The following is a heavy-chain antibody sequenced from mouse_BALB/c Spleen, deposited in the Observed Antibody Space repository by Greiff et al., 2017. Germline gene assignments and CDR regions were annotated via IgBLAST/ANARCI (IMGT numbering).Heavy chain of an antibody. CDR1: GYSFTSYY. CDR2: IFPGSGNT. D-gene: IGHD2-1*01. J-gene: IGHJ3*01. CDR3: ARDEGNYEWCAY. V-gene: IGHV1-66*01. Sequence: QVQLKESGPELVKPGASVKISCKASGYSFTSYYIHWVKQRPGQGLEWIGWIFPGSGNTKYNEKFKGKATLTADTSSSTAYMQLSSLTSEDSAVYYCARDEGNYEWCAYWGQGTLVTVSA.